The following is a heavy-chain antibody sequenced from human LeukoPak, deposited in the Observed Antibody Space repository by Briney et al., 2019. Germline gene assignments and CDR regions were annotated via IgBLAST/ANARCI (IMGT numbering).Heavy chain of an antibody. D-gene: IGHD3-16*02. CDR3: AKDLGVWGGYRYNAFDI. V-gene: IGHV3-9*03. CDR2: ISWNSGSI. J-gene: IGHJ3*02. CDR1: GFTFDDYA. Sequence: PGGSLRLSCAASGFTFDDYAMHWVRHAPGKGLGWVSGISWNSGSIGYADSVKGRFTISRDNAKNSLYLQMNSLRAEDMALYYCAKDLGVWGGYRYNAFDIWGQGTMVTVSS.